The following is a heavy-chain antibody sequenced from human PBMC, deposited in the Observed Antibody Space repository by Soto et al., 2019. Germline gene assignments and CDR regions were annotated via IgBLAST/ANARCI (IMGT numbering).Heavy chain of an antibody. CDR2: INPNSGGT. J-gene: IGHJ5*02. V-gene: IGHV1-2*04. CDR3: ARDITGTTGPWFDP. D-gene: IGHD1-7*01. CDR1: GYTFTGYY. Sequence: ASVKVSCKASGYTFTGYYMHWVRQAPGQGLEWMGWINPNSGGTNYAQKFQGWVTMTRDTSISTAYMELSSLRSEDTAVYYCARDITGTTGPWFDPWGQGTLVTVSS.